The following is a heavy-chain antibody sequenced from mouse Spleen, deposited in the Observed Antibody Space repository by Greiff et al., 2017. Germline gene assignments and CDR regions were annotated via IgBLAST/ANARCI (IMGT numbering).Heavy chain of an antibody. D-gene: IGHD4-1*01. V-gene: IGHV5-9-2*01. CDR2: ISGGGSYT. J-gene: IGHJ2*01. Sequence: DVMLVESGGGLVKPGGSLKLSCAASGFTFSSYGMSWVRQTPEKRLEWVATISGGGSYTYYPDSVKGRFTISRDNAKNNLYLQMSSLRSEDTALYYCARHRVTGRSYFDYWGQGTTLTVSS. CDR1: GFTFSSYG. CDR3: ARHRVTGRSYFDY.